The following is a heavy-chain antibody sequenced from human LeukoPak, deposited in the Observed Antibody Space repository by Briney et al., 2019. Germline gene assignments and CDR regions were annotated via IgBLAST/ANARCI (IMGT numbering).Heavy chain of an antibody. D-gene: IGHD6-13*01. CDR1: GGTFSSYA. V-gene: IGHV1-69*13. Sequence: GASVKVSCKASGGTFSSYAISWVRQAPGQGLEWMGGIIPIFGTANYAQKFQGRVTITADESTSTAYMELSSLRSEDTAVYYCARSGVAALSTWFDPWGQGTLVTVSS. CDR2: IIPIFGTA. CDR3: ARSGVAALSTWFDP. J-gene: IGHJ5*02.